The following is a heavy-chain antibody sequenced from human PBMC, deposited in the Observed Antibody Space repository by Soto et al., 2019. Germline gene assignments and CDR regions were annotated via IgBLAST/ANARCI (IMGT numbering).Heavy chain of an antibody. J-gene: IGHJ4*02. Sequence: GSLRLSCAASGFTFSSYAMSWVRQAPGKGLEWVSAISGSGGSTYYADSVKGRFTISRDNSKNTLYLQMNSLRAEDTAVYYCAKDPYYYGSGTYPPGLDYWGQGTLVTVPQ. V-gene: IGHV3-23*01. CDR2: ISGSGGST. CDR1: GFTFSSYA. CDR3: AKDPYYYGSGTYPPGLDY. D-gene: IGHD3-10*01.